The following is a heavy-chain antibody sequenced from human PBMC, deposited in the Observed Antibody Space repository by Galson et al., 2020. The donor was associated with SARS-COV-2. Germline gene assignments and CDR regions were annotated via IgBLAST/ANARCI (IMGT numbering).Heavy chain of an antibody. V-gene: IGHV6-1*01. CDR3: ARGLLRFGEHWYVDL. CDR2: TYYRPKWYN. D-gene: IGHD3-10*01. CDR1: GDSLSSNRAA. Sequence: SQTLSLPCAIPGDSLSSNRAARNWIRHSPSRGLEWLGRTYYRPKWYNDHAVSVKSRITINPDTSKNQFSLQLNAVTPEDTAVYYCARGLLRFGEHWYVDLWGRGTLVTVSS. J-gene: IGHJ2*01.